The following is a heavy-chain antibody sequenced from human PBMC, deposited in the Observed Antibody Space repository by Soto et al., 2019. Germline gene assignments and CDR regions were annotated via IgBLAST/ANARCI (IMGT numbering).Heavy chain of an antibody. CDR3: ARDYFDSSDYTTNWFDP. V-gene: IGHV4-39*01. D-gene: IGHD3-22*01. Sequence: SETLSLTCGVSGDSIRNSRFYWAWIRQPPGEGLEWIGSIYHTGNAYYNPSLKSRATISVDTSKNQFSLKVTSVTAADTALYYCARDYFDSSDYTTNWFDPWGQGTLVTVSS. J-gene: IGHJ5*02. CDR1: GDSIRNSRFY. CDR2: IYHTGNA.